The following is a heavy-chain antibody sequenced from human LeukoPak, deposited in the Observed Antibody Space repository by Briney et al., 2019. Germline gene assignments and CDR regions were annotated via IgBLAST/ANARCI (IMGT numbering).Heavy chain of an antibody. V-gene: IGHV1-2*02. CDR3: ATGTDSSGWYQSSGY. J-gene: IGHJ4*02. Sequence: ASVKVSCKASGYTFTGYYMHWVRQAPGQGLEWMGWINPNSGGTNYAQKFQGRVTMTRDTSISTAYMELSSLRSEDTAVYYCATGTDSSGWYQSSGYWGQGTLVTVSS. D-gene: IGHD6-19*01. CDR1: GYTFTGYY. CDR2: INPNSGGT.